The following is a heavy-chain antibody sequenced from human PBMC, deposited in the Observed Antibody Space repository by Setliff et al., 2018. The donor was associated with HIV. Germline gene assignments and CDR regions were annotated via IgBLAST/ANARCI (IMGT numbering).Heavy chain of an antibody. Sequence: SETLSLTCTVSGDSISSYYWSWIRQPPGKGLEWIGSIFYSGSTYYNPSLKSRVTISVDTSKNQFSLKLSSVTAADTAVYYCATYSSSWPDYWGQGTLVTVSS. CDR1: GDSISSYY. CDR2: IFYSGST. CDR3: ATYSSSWPDY. V-gene: IGHV4-59*05. J-gene: IGHJ4*02. D-gene: IGHD6-13*01.